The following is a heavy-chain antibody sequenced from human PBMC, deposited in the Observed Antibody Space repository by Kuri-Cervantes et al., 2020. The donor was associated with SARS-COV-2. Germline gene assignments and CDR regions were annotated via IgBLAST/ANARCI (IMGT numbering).Heavy chain of an antibody. CDR2: INHSGST. CDR3: ARRRGYSGYVDRPSYFDY. J-gene: IGHJ4*02. D-gene: IGHD5-12*01. V-gene: IGHV4-34*01. Sequence: GSLRLSCAVCGGSFSGFYWSWIRQPPGKGLEWIGEINHSGSTNYNPSLKSRVTISVDTSKNQFSLKLSSVTAADTAVCYCARRRGYSGYVDRPSYFDYWGQGTLVTVSS. CDR1: GGSFSGFY.